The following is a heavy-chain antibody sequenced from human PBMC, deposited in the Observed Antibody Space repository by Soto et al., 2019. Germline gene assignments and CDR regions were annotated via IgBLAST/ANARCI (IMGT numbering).Heavy chain of an antibody. CDR3: ARQPKDAFDI. V-gene: IGHV4-39*01. CDR1: GGSISSSSYY. J-gene: IGHJ3*02. Sequence: QLQLQESGPGLVKPSETLSLTCTVSGGSISSSSYYWGWIRQPPGKGLEWIGSIYYSGSTYYNPSPKGRVTLSLATSKNQFSLRLSSVTAADTAVYYCARQPKDAFDIWGQGTMITVSS. CDR2: IYYSGST.